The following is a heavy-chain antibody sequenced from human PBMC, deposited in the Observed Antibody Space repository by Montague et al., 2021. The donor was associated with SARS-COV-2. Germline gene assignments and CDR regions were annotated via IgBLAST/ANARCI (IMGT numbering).Heavy chain of an antibody. CDR3: ARSGVGIFDFSYFDS. CDR1: GVSISRSVYY. D-gene: IGHD3-3*01. J-gene: IGHJ4*02. CDR2: RYQNGAT. Sequence: SETLSLTCSVSGVSISRSVYYWGWIRQTPGKGLEWIGSRYQNGATYYSPSLKRPVTILLDTSKNQFSLSLTSVTAADTAVYYCARSGVGIFDFSYFDSWGQGSLVIVSS. V-gene: IGHV4-39*07.